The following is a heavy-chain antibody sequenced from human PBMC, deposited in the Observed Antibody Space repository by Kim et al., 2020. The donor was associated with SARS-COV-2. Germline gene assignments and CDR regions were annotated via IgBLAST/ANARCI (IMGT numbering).Heavy chain of an antibody. CDR3: AKIYCSSTNCFRSDVVA. D-gene: IGHD2-2*01. CDR2: ISSSSSYI. V-gene: IGHV3-21*01. J-gene: IGHJ5*02. Sequence: GGSLRLSCAASGFTFSSYSMNWVRQAPGKGLEWVSSISSSSSYIYYADSVKGRFTISRDNTKNSLYLQMNSLRDEDTAVYYCAKIYCSSTNCFRSDVVAWGQGTLVTVSS. CDR1: GFTFSSYS.